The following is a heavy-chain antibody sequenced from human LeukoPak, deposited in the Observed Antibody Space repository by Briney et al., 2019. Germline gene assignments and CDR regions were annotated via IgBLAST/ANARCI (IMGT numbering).Heavy chain of an antibody. J-gene: IGHJ4*02. Sequence: GVLRLSCAASGFTFSDYSMNWVRQAPGKGLEWISYIGIDSGNTNYADSVKGRFTISGDKAENSLYLQMNSLRVEDTAVYYCARDYKYAFDNWGQGTLVTVSS. CDR2: IGIDSGNT. D-gene: IGHD5-24*01. CDR1: GFTFSDYS. V-gene: IGHV3-48*01. CDR3: ARDYKYAFDN.